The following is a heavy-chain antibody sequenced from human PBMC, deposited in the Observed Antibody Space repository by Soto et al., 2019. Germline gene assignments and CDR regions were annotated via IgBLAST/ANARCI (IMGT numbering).Heavy chain of an antibody. J-gene: IGHJ4*02. Sequence: EVQLVESGGGLVKPGGSLRLSCAASGFTFSSYSMNWVRQAPGKGLEWVSSISSSSSYISYADSVKGRFTISRDNAKNSLYLQMNSLRAEDTAVYYCARDRTYYYGSGSFDYWGQGTLVTVSS. V-gene: IGHV3-21*01. CDR2: ISSSSSYI. D-gene: IGHD3-10*01. CDR1: GFTFSSYS. CDR3: ARDRTYYYGSGSFDY.